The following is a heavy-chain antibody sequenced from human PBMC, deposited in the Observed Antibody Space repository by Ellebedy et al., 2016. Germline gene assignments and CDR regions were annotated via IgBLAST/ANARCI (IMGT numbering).Heavy chain of an antibody. V-gene: IGHV3-33*01. CDR2: IWYDGSLK. J-gene: IGHJ4*02. CDR1: GFPFSSYA. CDR3: ARKSFNGDFDS. Sequence: GESLKISXAASGFPFSSYAMHWVRQSPGKGLEWVAVIWYDGSLKFYRDSVKGRFTISRDNSKNTLFLQMNSLRVEDTAVYYCARKSFNGDFDSWGQGTLVTVSS. D-gene: IGHD2-8*01.